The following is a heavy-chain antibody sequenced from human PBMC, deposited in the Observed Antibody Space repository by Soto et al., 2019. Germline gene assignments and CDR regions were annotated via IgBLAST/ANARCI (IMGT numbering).Heavy chain of an antibody. CDR1: GCAIACYY. J-gene: IGHJ4*02. D-gene: IGHD6-19*01. CDR3: ARHDSGFDYYFDH. CDR2: IFYSGST. Sequence: AEPLSQTDSGSGCAIACYYSSRIAQRPWWGLEWIGHIFYSGSTNYNPALKSRVTISVDTSKNQFSLNLRSLTAADTAVYYCARHDSGFDYYFDHWGQGTLVTVSS. V-gene: IGHV4-59*08.